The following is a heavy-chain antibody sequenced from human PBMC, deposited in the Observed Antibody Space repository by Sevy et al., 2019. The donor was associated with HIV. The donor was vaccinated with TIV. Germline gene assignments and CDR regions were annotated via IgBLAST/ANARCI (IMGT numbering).Heavy chain of an antibody. CDR1: GFTFSSYA. CDR3: AKEMSVYCSGGSCYPVAFDY. CDR2: ISGSGGST. V-gene: IGHV3-23*01. Sequence: GGSLRLSCAASGFTFSSYAMSWVRQAPGKGLEWVSDISGSGGSTYYADSVKGRFTISRDNSKNTLYLQMNSLRAEDTAVYYCAKEMSVYCSGGSCYPVAFDYWGQGTLVTVSS. D-gene: IGHD2-15*01. J-gene: IGHJ4*02.